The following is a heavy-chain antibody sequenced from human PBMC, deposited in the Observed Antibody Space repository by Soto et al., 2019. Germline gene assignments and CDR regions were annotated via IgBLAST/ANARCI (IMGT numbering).Heavy chain of an antibody. CDR1: GGSISSYY. V-gene: IGHV4-59*01. J-gene: IGHJ6*02. CDR2: IYYSGST. CDR3: ARITMVRGVINYYYYGMDV. D-gene: IGHD3-10*01. Sequence: SETLSLTCTASGGSISSYYWSWIRQPPRKGLEWIGYIYYSGSTTYNPSLKSRVTISVDTSKNQFSLKLSSVTAADTAVYYCARITMVRGVINYYYYGMDVWGQGTTVTVSS.